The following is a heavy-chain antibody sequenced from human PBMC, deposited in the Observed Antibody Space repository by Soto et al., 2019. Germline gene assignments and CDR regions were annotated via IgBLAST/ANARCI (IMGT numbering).Heavy chain of an antibody. Sequence: TLSLTCTVSGGSISSGGYYWSWIRQHPGKGLEWIGYIYYSGSTYYNPSLKSRVTISVDTSKNQFSLKLSSVTAADTAVYYCARVGIAAADLDYWGQGTLVTVSS. CDR3: ARVGIAAADLDY. D-gene: IGHD6-13*01. CDR1: GGSISSGGYY. CDR2: IYYSGST. J-gene: IGHJ4*02. V-gene: IGHV4-31*03.